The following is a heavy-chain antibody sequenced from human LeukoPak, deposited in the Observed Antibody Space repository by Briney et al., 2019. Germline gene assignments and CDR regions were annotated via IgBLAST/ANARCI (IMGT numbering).Heavy chain of an antibody. CDR2: IRSKANSYAT. J-gene: IGHJ3*02. D-gene: IGHD2-8*01. V-gene: IGHV3-73*01. Sequence: PGGSLRLSCAASGFTFSGSAMHWVRQASGKGLEWVGRIRSKANSYATAYAASVKGRFTISRDDSKNTAYLQMNSLKTEDTAVYYCTRSMVWSDAFDIWGQGTMVTVSS. CDR1: GFTFSGSA. CDR3: TRSMVWSDAFDI.